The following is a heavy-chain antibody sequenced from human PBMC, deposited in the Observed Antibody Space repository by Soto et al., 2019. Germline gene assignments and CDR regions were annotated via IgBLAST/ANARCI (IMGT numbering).Heavy chain of an antibody. V-gene: IGHV4-31*03. CDR3: ARDAQRVDGTGRLTVRWFDP. D-gene: IGHD7-27*01. CDR2: IYYSGST. Sequence: PSETLSLTCTVSGGSISSGGYYWSWIRQHPGKGLEWIGYIYYSGSTYYNPSLKSRVTISVDTSKNQFSLKLSSVTAADTAVYYCARDAQRVDGTGRLTVRWFDPWGQGTLVTVSS. J-gene: IGHJ5*02. CDR1: GGSISSGGYY.